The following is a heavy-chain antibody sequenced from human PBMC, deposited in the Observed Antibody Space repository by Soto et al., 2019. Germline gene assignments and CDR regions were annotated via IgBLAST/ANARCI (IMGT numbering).Heavy chain of an antibody. V-gene: IGHV3-30-3*01. CDR2: ISYDGNNK. D-gene: IGHD2-2*02. Sequence: QVHLVESGGGVVQPGRSLRLSCAASGFTFSNYAMHWVRQAPGKGLEWVAVISYDGNNKYYAASVKGRFTISRDNSKNTLYLQMNSLRAEDTAIYYCGRALFCTSPSCYIAVSVLGLDVWGQGTTVTVSS. CDR1: GFTFSNYA. CDR3: GRALFCTSPSCYIAVSVLGLDV. J-gene: IGHJ6*02.